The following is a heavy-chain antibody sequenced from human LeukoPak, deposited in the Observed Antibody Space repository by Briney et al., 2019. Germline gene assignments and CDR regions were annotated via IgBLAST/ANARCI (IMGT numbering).Heavy chain of an antibody. CDR3: AKVAGWTHNWFDP. J-gene: IGHJ5*02. Sequence: PGGSLRLSCAASGFTFSSYEMNWVRQAPGKGLEWVSYISSSGSTIYYADSVKGRFTISRDNAKNSLYLQMNSLRAEDTAVYYCAKVAGWTHNWFDPWGQGTLVTVSS. V-gene: IGHV3-48*03. D-gene: IGHD6-19*01. CDR1: GFTFSSYE. CDR2: ISSSGSTI.